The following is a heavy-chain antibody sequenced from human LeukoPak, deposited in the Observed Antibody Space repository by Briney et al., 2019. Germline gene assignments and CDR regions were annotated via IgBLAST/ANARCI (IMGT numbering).Heavy chain of an antibody. J-gene: IGHJ4*02. CDR2: IYSGGST. CDR3: ARGGGYEHPSH. Sequence: PGGSLRLSCAASGFTFSSYAMSWVRQAPGKGLEWVSVIYSGGSTYYADSVKGRFTISRDNSKNTLSLQMNSLRAEDTAVYYCARGGGYEHPSHWGQGTLVTVSS. D-gene: IGHD5-12*01. V-gene: IGHV3-66*01. CDR1: GFTFSSYA.